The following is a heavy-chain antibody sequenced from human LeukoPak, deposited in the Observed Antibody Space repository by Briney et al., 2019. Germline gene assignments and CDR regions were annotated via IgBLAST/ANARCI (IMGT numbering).Heavy chain of an antibody. D-gene: IGHD3-22*01. CDR1: GGTSNSHA. V-gene: IGHV1-69*04. CDR3: ATTNDGGGYQWGDFFDF. J-gene: IGHJ4*02. Sequence: SVKVSCKASGGTSNSHAISWVRQAPGQGLEWMGRIIPNLGATNRAQNFQDRVTLTADKSTNTAYMELTSLTSDDTAVYYCATTNDGGGYQWGDFFDFWGQGTLVTVSS. CDR2: IIPNLGAT.